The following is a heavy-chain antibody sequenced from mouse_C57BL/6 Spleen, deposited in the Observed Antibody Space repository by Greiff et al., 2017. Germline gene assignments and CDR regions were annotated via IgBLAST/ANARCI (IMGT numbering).Heavy chain of an antibody. CDR1: GYSITSGYY. J-gene: IGHJ1*03. CDR2: ISYDGSN. V-gene: IGHV3-6*01. Sequence: EVKVEESGPGLVKPSQSLSLTCSVTGYSITSGYYWNWIRQFPGNKLEWMGYISYDGSNNYNPSLKNRISITRDTSKNQFFLKLNSVTTEATATYYGARGPPPLRYWYFDVWGTGTTVTVSS. CDR3: ARGPPPLRYWYFDV.